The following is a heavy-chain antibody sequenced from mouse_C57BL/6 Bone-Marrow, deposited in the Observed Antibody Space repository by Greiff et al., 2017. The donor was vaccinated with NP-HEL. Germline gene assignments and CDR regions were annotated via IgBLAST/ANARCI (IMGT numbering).Heavy chain of an antibody. CDR2: ISNGGGST. Sequence: EVKLVESGGGLVQPGGSLKLSCAASGFTFSDYYMYWVRQTPEQRLEWVAYISNGGGSTYSPYTVKGRFTTSRDNAKNTLYRQMGRLKSEDTAMYSCARPPLLRYLAWFAYWGQGTLVTVSA. J-gene: IGHJ3*01. CDR1: GFTFSDYY. D-gene: IGHD1-1*01. CDR3: ARPPLLRYLAWFAY. V-gene: IGHV5-12*01.